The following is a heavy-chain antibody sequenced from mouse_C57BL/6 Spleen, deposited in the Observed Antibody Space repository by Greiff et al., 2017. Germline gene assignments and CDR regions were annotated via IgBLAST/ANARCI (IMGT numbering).Heavy chain of an antibody. D-gene: IGHD2-3*01. Sequence: EVQLQQSGPELVKPGASVKMSCKASGYTFTDYNMHWVKQSHGKSLEWIGYINPNNGGTSYNQKFKGKATLTVNKSSSTAYMELRSLTSEDSAVYYWAREWLLLPWFDYWGQGTLVTVSA. CDR1: GYTFTDYN. J-gene: IGHJ3*01. V-gene: IGHV1-22*01. CDR3: AREWLLLPWFDY. CDR2: INPNNGGT.